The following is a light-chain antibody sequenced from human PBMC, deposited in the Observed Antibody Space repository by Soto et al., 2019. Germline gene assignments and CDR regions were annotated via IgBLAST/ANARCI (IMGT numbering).Light chain of an antibody. CDR1: SSDVGNYNF. Sequence: QSVLTQPASVSGSPGQSITVSCTGTSSDVGNYNFVSWYQQHPGKAPNLMIYEVSKRPSGVSNRFSGSKSGNTASLTISGFQAEDEADYYCCSYAGSNIRLILGTGTKVTVL. CDR2: EVS. V-gene: IGLV2-23*02. CDR3: CSYAGSNIRLI. J-gene: IGLJ1*01.